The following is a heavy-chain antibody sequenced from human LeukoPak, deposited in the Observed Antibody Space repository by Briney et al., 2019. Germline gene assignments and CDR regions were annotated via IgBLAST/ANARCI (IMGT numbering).Heavy chain of an antibody. D-gene: IGHD3-10*01. CDR3: AINYGSGSYYDY. V-gene: IGHV4-39*01. CDR1: GGSISSSSYY. CDR2: IYYSGST. Sequence: SETLSLTCTVSGGSISSSSYYWGWIRQPPGKGLEWIGSIYYSGSTYYNPSLKSRVTISVDTSKNQFSLKLSSVTAADTTVYYCAINYGSGSYYDYWGQGTLVTVSS. J-gene: IGHJ4*02.